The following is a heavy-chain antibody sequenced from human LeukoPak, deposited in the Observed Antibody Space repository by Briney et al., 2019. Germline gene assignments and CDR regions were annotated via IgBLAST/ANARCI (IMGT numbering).Heavy chain of an antibody. Sequence: PSETLSLTCTVSGGSLSSYYWSWIRQPPGKGLEWIGYIYYSGSTNYNPSLKSRVTISVDTSKNQFSLKLSSVTAADTAVYYCARVVVPAAIDWFDPWGQGTLVTVSS. D-gene: IGHD2-2*02. CDR2: IYYSGST. CDR1: GGSLSSYY. V-gene: IGHV4-59*01. J-gene: IGHJ5*02. CDR3: ARVVVPAAIDWFDP.